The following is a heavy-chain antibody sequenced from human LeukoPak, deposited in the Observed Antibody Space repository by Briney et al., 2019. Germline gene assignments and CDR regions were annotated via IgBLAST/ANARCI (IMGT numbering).Heavy chain of an antibody. J-gene: IGHJ4*02. V-gene: IGHV3-20*04. D-gene: IGHD2-2*03. Sequence: GGSLRLSCAASGFTFDDYGMSWVRQAQGKGLEWVSGINWNGGSTCYADSVKGRFTISRDNAKNSLYLQMNSLRAEDTALYYCARDGYCSSTSCYYFDYWGQGTLVTVSS. CDR1: GFTFDDYG. CDR3: ARDGYCSSTSCYYFDY. CDR2: INWNGGST.